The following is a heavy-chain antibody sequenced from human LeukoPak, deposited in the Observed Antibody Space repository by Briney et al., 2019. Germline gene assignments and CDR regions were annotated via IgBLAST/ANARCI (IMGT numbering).Heavy chain of an antibody. CDR2: MNPNSGNT. D-gene: IGHD2-2*01. CDR1: GYTFTSYD. V-gene: IGHV1-8*01. CDR3: ARGRYLLGYCGSTSCYGGDC. J-gene: IGHJ4*02. Sequence: ASVKVSCKASGYTFTSYDINWVRQATGQGLEWMGWMNPNSGNTGYAQKFQGRVTMTRNTSISTAYMELSSLRSEDTAVYYCARGRYLLGYCGSTSCYGGDCWGQGTLVTVSS.